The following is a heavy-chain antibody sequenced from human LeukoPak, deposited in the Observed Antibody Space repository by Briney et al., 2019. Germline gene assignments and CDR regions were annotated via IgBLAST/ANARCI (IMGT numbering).Heavy chain of an antibody. D-gene: IGHD3-22*01. CDR2: VYYSGTT. Sequence: PSETLSLTCTVSGGSITSHHWSWIRQPPGKGLAWIGNVYYSGTTIYNPSLKSRVTISVDTAKNQFSLRLSPVTAADAAVYYCASDSSGYHWFDYWGQGTLVTVSS. CDR1: GGSITSHH. V-gene: IGHV4-59*11. CDR3: ASDSSGYHWFDY. J-gene: IGHJ4*02.